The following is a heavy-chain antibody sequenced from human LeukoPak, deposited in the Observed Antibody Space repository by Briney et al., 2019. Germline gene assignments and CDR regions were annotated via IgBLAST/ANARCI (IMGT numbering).Heavy chain of an antibody. CDR1: GGSISSYY. CDR2: IYYSGST. J-gene: IGHJ6*02. Sequence: SETLSLTCTVSGGSISSYYWRWIRQPPGKGLEWIGYIYYSGSTNYNPSLKSRVTISVDTSKNQFSLKLSSVTAADTAVYYCARLDSSGYYYYYYGMDVWGQGTTVTVSS. D-gene: IGHD3-22*01. V-gene: IGHV4-59*08. CDR3: ARLDSSGYYYYYYGMDV.